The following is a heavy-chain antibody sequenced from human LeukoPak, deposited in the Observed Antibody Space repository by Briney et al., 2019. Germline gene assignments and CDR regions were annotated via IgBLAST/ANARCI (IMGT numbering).Heavy chain of an antibody. Sequence: GASVKVSCKASGYTFTTYSAHWVRQGPGQGLEWMGIINPNSGSTRYAQKFQGRVTMTRDTSTSTVYMELSSLRSEDTAVYYCARGLVVATSELDYWGQGTLVTVSS. CDR2: INPNSGST. J-gene: IGHJ4*02. V-gene: IGHV1-46*01. D-gene: IGHD1-26*01. CDR1: GYTFTTYS. CDR3: ARGLVVATSELDY.